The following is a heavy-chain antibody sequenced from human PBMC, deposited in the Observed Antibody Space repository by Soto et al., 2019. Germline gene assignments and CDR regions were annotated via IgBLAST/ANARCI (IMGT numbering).Heavy chain of an antibody. V-gene: IGHV1-3*01. CDR2: INAGNGNT. CDR1: GYTFTSYA. CDR3: ARKMSAARVDP. Sequence: ASVKVSCKASGYTFTSYAMHWARQAPGQRLEWMGWINAGNGNTKYSQKFQGRVTITRDTSASTAYMELSSLRSEDTAVYYCARKMSAARVDPWGQGTLVTVSS. J-gene: IGHJ5*02. D-gene: IGHD6-6*01.